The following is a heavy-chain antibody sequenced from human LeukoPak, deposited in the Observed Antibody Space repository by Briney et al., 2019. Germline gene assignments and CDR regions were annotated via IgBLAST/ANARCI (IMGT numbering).Heavy chain of an antibody. CDR3: ASDKRGPWFDP. CDR2: IYHSGST. CDR1: GYSISSGYY. V-gene: IGHV4-38-2*02. D-gene: IGHD3-16*01. J-gene: IGHJ5*02. Sequence: PSETLALTCTVSGYSISSGYYWGWIRQPPGKGLEWIGSIYHSGSTYYNPSLKSRVTISVDASKNQFSLKLRSVTAADTAVYYCASDKRGPWFDPWGPGTLVTASS.